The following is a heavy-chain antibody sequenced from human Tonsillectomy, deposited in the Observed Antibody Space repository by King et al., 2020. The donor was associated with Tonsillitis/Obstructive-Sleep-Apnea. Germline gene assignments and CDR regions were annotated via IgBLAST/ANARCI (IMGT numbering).Heavy chain of an antibody. Sequence: QLQESGPGLVKPSETLSLTCTVSGGSINSYYWNWIRQPPGKGLEWIGYIYYSGGTKYNPSLKSRVTISVDTSKNQFSLKLSSVTAADTAVYYCAREGEIGFDYWGQGTLVTVSS. V-gene: IGHV4-59*01. D-gene: IGHD1-26*01. CDR1: GGSINSYY. J-gene: IGHJ4*02. CDR3: AREGEIGFDY. CDR2: IYYSGGT.